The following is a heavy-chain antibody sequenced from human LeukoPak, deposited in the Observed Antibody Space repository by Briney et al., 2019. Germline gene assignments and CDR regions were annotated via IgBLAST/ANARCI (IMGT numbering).Heavy chain of an antibody. J-gene: IGHJ4*02. CDR2: VGGSGVKT. D-gene: IGHD2-2*01. CDR1: GFTLSNYA. Sequence: PGGSLRLSCAASGFTLSNYAIHWVRQAPGKGLEWVSIVGGSGVKTYYADSVKGRFTISRDNSKNTVYLQMNSLRAGDTAVYYCAKRGDCSGTCTYDYWGQGTLVTVSS. CDR3: AKRGDCSGTCTYDY. V-gene: IGHV3-23*01.